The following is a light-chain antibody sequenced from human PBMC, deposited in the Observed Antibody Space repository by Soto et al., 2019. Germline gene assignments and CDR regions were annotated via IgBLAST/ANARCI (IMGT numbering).Light chain of an antibody. Sequence: QSALTQPPSASGSPGQSVTISCTGTSSDVADSDYVSWYQQHPGKAPKLIIYEVTKRPAGVPDRFSGSKSGNTASLTVSGVQADDESYYYCSSSARGDNPPVLFGGGTKLTV. CDR2: EVT. V-gene: IGLV2-8*01. CDR1: SSDVADSDY. CDR3: SSSARGDNPPVL. J-gene: IGLJ2*01.